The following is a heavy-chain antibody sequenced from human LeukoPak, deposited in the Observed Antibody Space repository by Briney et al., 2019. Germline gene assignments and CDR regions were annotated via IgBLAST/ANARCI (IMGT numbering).Heavy chain of an antibody. D-gene: IGHD2-15*01. V-gene: IGHV3-21*01. J-gene: IGHJ4*02. Sequence: PGRSLRLSCAASGFTFSSYPLNWVRQAPGKGLQWVSSIGTSNNYIYYTDSVKGRFTISRDNAKNSLYLQMNSLRAEDSAVYYCARIGSPGLFDYWGQGTLVTVSS. CDR1: GFTFSSYP. CDR3: ARIGSPGLFDY. CDR2: IGTSNNYI.